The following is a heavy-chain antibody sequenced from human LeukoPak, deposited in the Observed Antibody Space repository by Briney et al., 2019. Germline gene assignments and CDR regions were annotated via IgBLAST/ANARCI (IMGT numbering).Heavy chain of an antibody. CDR1: GGSISGYY. D-gene: IGHD3-3*01. J-gene: IGHJ6*03. V-gene: IGHV4-59*08. CDR2: IYYSGST. Sequence: SETLSLTCTVSGGSISGYYWNWVRQPPGKGLEWIGYIYYSGSTNYNPSLKSRVTISVDTSKNQFSLKLSSMTAADTAVYYCAGTTYYDFWSGYYLESDYYMDVWGKGTTVTVSS. CDR3: AGTTYYDFWSGYYLESDYYMDV.